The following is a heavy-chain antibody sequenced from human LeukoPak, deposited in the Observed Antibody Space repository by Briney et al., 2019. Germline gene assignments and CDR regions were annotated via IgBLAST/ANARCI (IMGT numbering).Heavy chain of an antibody. CDR3: ARSWASSWYWFDY. J-gene: IGHJ4*02. V-gene: IGHV3-23*01. Sequence: GGSLRLSCAASGFTFSSYAMSWVRQAPGKGLEWASAISGSGGSTYYADSVKGRFTISRDNAKNTLYLQMNSLRAEDTAVYYCARSWASSWYWFDYWGQGTLVTVSS. CDR1: GFTFSSYA. CDR2: ISGSGGST. D-gene: IGHD6-13*01.